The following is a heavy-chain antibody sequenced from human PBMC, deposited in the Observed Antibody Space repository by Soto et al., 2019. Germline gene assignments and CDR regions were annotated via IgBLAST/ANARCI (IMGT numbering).Heavy chain of an antibody. CDR1: GYSISSGYF. V-gene: IGHV4-38-2*01. CDR2: IYHSGTT. Sequence: ETLSLTCAVSGYSISSGYFWGWIRQPPGKGLEWIGTIYHSGTTYYNPSLKSRVTISVDTSKNQFSLKLTSVTAADTAVYYCATSSSHLPAAMSWFDPWGQGTLVTVSS. J-gene: IGHJ5*02. D-gene: IGHD2-2*01. CDR3: ATSSSHLPAAMSWFDP.